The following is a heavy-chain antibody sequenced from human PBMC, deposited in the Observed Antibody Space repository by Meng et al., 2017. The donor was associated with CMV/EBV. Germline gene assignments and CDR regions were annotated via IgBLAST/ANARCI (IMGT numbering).Heavy chain of an antibody. CDR2: IYYRGST. V-gene: IGHV4-30-4*08. J-gene: IGHJ4*02. CDR3: ARDNRRGGVDY. D-gene: IGHD3-3*01. Sequence: QVSVAESGPGLVKPSQTLSLTCTVSGGSISSGDYYWSWIRQPPGKGLEWIGYIYYRGSTYYHPSLKSRVTISVDTSKNQFSLKLSSVTAADTAVYYCARDNRRGGVDYWGQGTLVTVSS. CDR1: GGSISSGDYY.